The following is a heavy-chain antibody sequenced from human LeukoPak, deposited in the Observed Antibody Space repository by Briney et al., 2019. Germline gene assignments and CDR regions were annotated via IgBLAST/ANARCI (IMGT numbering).Heavy chain of an antibody. V-gene: IGHV4-61*01. Sequence: PSETLSLTCTVSGGPVSSGSYYWSWIRQPPGKGLEWIGYIYYSGSTNYNPSLKSRVTISVDTSKNQFSLKLSSVTAADTAVYYCATKSYYIDYWGQGTLVTVSS. J-gene: IGHJ4*02. CDR2: IYYSGST. CDR3: ATKSYYIDY. CDR1: GGPVSSGSYY.